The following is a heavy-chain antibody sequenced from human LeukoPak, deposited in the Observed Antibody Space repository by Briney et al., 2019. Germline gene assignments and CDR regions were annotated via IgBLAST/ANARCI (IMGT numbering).Heavy chain of an antibody. CDR3: ARVVGTIFAGTRFDP. D-gene: IGHD5-12*01. J-gene: IGHJ5*02. CDR1: GGSISSYY. Sequence: SETLSLTCTVSGGSISSYYWSWIRQPPGKGLEWIGYIYYSGSTNYNPSLKSRDTTSVDTSKNQFSLKLSSVTAADTAVYYCARVVGTIFAGTRFDPWGQGTLVTVSS. V-gene: IGHV4-59*12. CDR2: IYYSGST.